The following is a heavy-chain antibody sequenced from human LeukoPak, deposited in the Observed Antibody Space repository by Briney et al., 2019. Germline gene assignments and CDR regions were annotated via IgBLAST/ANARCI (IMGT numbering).Heavy chain of an antibody. V-gene: IGHV3-48*03. CDR1: GFTFSSYG. CDR2: ISSSAGSI. D-gene: IGHD5-12*01. Sequence: GGSLRLSCAASGFTFSSYGMNWVRQAPGKRLEWVSYISSSAGSIYLADSVKDRFSVSRDNAKNSLYLQMTSLRAEDMGIYYCARVLLSGYDRPIDFWGQGTLVTVSS. J-gene: IGHJ4*02. CDR3: ARVLLSGYDRPIDF.